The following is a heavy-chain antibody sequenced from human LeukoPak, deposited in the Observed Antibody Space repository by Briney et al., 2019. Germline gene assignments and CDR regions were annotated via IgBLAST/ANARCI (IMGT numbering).Heavy chain of an antibody. D-gene: IGHD3-3*01. CDR1: GLRFRNYG. J-gene: IGHJ4*02. CDR3: ATDRNAGKYYDF. Sequence: GGSLRLSCVASGLRFRNYGMHWVRQAPGKGLEWVAVIWYDGSNQYYVDSVKGRFTVSRDNAENTLYLQMDSLRAEDTAVYYCATDRNAGKYYDFWGQGTLVTVSS. CDR2: IWYDGSNQ. V-gene: IGHV3-33*01.